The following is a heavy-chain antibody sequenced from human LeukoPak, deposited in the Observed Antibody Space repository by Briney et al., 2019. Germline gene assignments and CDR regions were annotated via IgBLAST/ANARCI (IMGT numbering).Heavy chain of an antibody. CDR3: AKAECSTTTCYTGSSGWHN. CDR1: GFTFSNYA. CDR2: ITGSGGTT. D-gene: IGHD2-2*02. J-gene: IGHJ4*02. Sequence: PGGSLRLSCAASGFTFSNYAMSWVRQAPGKGLEWVSSITGSGGTTYYADSVKGRFTISRDNSKNTLYLQMNSLRAEDTAVYSCAKAECSTTTCYTGSSGWHNWGQGTLVTVSS. V-gene: IGHV3-23*01.